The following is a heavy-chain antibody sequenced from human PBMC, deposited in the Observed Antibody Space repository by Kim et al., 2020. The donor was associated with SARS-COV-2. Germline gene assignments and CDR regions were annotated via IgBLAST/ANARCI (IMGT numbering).Heavy chain of an antibody. J-gene: IGHJ6*02. V-gene: IGHV1-69*13. CDR1: GGTFSSYA. CDR3: ASPRERGYSGYDPSGKPYYYYGMDV. Sequence: SVKVSCKASGGTFSSYAISWVRQAPGQGLEWMGGIIPIFGTANYAQKFQGRVTITADESTSTAYMELSSLRSEDTAVYYCASPRERGYSGYDPSGKPYYYYGMDVWGQWTTGTVSS. D-gene: IGHD5-12*01. CDR2: IIPIFGTA.